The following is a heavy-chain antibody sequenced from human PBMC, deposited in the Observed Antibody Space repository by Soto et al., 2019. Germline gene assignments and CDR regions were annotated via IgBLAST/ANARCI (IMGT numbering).Heavy chain of an antibody. D-gene: IGHD3-22*01. CDR3: ARERLDISGYYFSHFDY. CDR2: IYQSGST. CDR1: GDSINSSNW. V-gene: IGHV4-4*02. J-gene: IGHJ4*02. Sequence: VQLQESRPGLVRPSGTLSLTCAVSGDSINSSNWWSWVRQPPGKGLEWIGKIYQSGSTNYNPSLKSRVTISVDKSKNQFSLKLSSVTAEDTAVYFCARERLDISGYYFSHFDYWGQGTLVTVSS.